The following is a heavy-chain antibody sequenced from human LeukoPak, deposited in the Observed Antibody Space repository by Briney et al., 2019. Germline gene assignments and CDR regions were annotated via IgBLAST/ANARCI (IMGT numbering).Heavy chain of an antibody. CDR2: IYHSGST. CDR1: GGSISSGGYS. J-gene: IGHJ4*02. CDR3: AREVRDSSGLYYFDY. Sequence: TLSLTCAVSGGSISSGGYSWSWIRQPPGKGLEWIGYIYHSGSTYYNPSLKSRVTISVDRSKNQFSLKLSSVTAADTAVYYCAREVRDSSGLYYFDYWGQGTLVTVSS. D-gene: IGHD3-22*01. V-gene: IGHV4-30-2*01.